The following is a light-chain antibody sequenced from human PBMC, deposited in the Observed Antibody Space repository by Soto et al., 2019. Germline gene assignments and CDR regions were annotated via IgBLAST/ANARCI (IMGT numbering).Light chain of an antibody. CDR1: QSLANSF. CDR3: QQYSDLPMT. Sequence: EFVWTQSPGTLCLSPGERATLTCRSSQSLANSFIAWYQQKPGQAPRLLIYDTSSRASGIPDRFSGSASGTDFTLTISRLEPEDFAVYFCQQYSDLPMTFGQGTRLEI. V-gene: IGKV3-20*01. CDR2: DTS. J-gene: IGKJ5*01.